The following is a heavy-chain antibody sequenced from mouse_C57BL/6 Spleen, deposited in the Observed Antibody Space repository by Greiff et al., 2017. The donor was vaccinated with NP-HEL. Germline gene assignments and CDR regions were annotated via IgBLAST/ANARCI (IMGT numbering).Heavy chain of an antibody. D-gene: IGHD1-1*01. CDR2: IDPSDSET. V-gene: IGHV1-52*01. CDR3: ARVAYYDGSSPYWYVDV. CDR1: GYTFTSYW. J-gene: IGHJ1*03. Sequence: QVQLQQPGAELVRPGSSVKLSCKASGYTFTSYWMHWVKQRPIQGLEWIGNIDPSDSETHYNQKFKDKATLTVDKSSSTAYMQLSSLTSEDSAVYYWARVAYYDGSSPYWYVDVWGTGTTVTVSS.